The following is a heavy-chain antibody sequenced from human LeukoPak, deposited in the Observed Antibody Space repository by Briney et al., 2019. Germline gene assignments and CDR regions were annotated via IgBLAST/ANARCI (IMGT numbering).Heavy chain of an antibody. CDR1: GYSFTSYW. J-gene: IGHJ5*02. Sequence: GESLKISCKGSGYSFTSYWIGWVRQMPGKGLEWMGIIYPGDSDTRYSPSFQGQVTISADKSISTAYLQWSSLKASDTAMYYCARPVKVRRGWYHNWFDPWGQGTLVTVSS. CDR2: IYPGDSDT. CDR3: ARPVKVRRGWYHNWFDP. D-gene: IGHD6-19*01. V-gene: IGHV5-51*01.